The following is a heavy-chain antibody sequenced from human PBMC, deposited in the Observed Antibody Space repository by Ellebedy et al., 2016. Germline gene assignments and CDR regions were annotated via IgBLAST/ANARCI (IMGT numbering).Heavy chain of an antibody. V-gene: IGHV3-9*01. CDR2: ISWNSGSI. CDR3: AKDVDGDIRRTWGMDV. D-gene: IGHD2-15*01. CDR1: GFTFDDYA. Sequence: GGSLRLSCAASGFTFDDYAMHWVRQAPGKGLEWVSGISWNSGSIGYADSVKGRFTISRDNAKNSLYLQMNSLRAEDTALYYCAKDVDGDIRRTWGMDVWGQGTTVTVSS. J-gene: IGHJ6*02.